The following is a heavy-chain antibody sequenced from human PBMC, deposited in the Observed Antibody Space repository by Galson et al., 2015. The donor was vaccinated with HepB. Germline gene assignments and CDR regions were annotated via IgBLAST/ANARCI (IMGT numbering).Heavy chain of an antibody. J-gene: IGHJ6*02. Sequence: SLRLSCAASGFTFNTYWMHWVRQVPGKGLVWVSQSNPHGNTATYGDPAKGHFTIARDNAKNTLYLQMNSLRVEDTAVYYCARGGTPYGLDVWGQGTTVTVSS. CDR1: GFTFNTYW. V-gene: IGHV3-74*01. CDR3: ARGGTPYGLDV. CDR2: SNPHGNTA.